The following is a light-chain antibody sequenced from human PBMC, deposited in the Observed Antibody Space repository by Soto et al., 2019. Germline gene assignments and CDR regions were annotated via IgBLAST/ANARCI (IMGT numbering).Light chain of an antibody. Sequence: QSVLTQPASVSGSPGQSITISCTGTSNDIGGYNYVSWYQHHPDKGPKLMIYEVSNRPSGVSYRFSGSKSGNTASLTISGLQADDEADYYCASYTSITTLYVFGTGTKLTVL. CDR1: SNDIGGYNY. V-gene: IGLV2-14*01. J-gene: IGLJ1*01. CDR3: ASYTSITTLYV. CDR2: EVS.